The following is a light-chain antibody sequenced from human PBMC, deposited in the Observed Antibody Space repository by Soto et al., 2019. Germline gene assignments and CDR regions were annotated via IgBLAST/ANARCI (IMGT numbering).Light chain of an antibody. Sequence: TVMTQSPATLSVSPGEMATLSCRASQSISSKLAWYQQKPGQAPRLPIYGASTRATGVPARFRGSGSGTEFALTLSLMKSEYFASYYCQQYHDWMMFGLETNVDV. V-gene: IGKV3-15*01. CDR3: QQYHDWMM. CDR1: QSISSK. CDR2: GAS. J-gene: IGKJ3*01.